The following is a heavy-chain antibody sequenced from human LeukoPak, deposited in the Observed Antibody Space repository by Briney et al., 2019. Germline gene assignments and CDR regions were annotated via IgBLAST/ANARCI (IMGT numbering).Heavy chain of an antibody. D-gene: IGHD3-22*01. CDR2: ISSSSSSYI. V-gene: IGHV3-21*01. J-gene: IGHJ4*02. CDR1: GFTFSSYS. CDR3: ARSSYYYDSSGYYGVSYFDY. Sequence: SGGSLRLSCAASGFTFSSYSMNWVRQAPGKGLEWVSSISSSSSSYIYYADSVKGRFTISRDNAKNSLYLQMNSLRAEDTAVYYCARSSYYYDSSGYYGVSYFDYWGQGTLVTVSS.